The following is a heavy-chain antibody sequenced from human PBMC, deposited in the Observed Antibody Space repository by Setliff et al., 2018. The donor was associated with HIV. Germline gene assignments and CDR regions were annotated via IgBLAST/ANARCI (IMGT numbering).Heavy chain of an antibody. V-gene: IGHV1-69*13. CDR3: ARPRSSGYYCDY. J-gene: IGHJ4*02. D-gene: IGHD3-22*01. Sequence: SVKVSCKASGGTFSSYAISWVRQAPGQGLEWMGGIIPIFGTANYAQKFQGRVTITADESTSTAYMELSSLRSEDTAVYYCARPRSSGYYCDYWGQGTLVTVSS. CDR1: GGTFSSYA. CDR2: IIPIFGTA.